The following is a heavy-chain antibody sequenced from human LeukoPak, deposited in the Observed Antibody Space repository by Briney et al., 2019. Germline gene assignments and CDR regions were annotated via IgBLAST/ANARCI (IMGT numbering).Heavy chain of an antibody. CDR1: GFTFSHYA. J-gene: IGHJ5*02. CDR2: LTDSGDAT. CDR3: ARGYSHNSGGWLDP. Sequence: PGGSLRLSCAVSGFTFSHYAMSWVRQAPGTGLEWFGSLTDSGDATYYAASVKGRLTISRDNSNSTLYLHISGLRDEDTAVYYCARGYSHNSGGWLDPWGQGTLVTVSS. D-gene: IGHD5-12*01. V-gene: IGHV3-23*01.